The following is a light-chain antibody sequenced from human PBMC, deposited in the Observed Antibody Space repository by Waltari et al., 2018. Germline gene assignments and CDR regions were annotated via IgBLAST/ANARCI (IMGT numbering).Light chain of an antibody. CDR1: QDISNY. CDR2: HAS. Sequence: DIQMTQSPSSLSASVGDRVTITCQASQDISNYLNWYQQKLGKAPKLLIYHASNLEAGVPSRFSGSGSGTDFTFTINSLQPEDIATYYCQQYDNLPLTFGGGTKVEN. CDR3: QQYDNLPLT. J-gene: IGKJ4*01. V-gene: IGKV1-33*01.